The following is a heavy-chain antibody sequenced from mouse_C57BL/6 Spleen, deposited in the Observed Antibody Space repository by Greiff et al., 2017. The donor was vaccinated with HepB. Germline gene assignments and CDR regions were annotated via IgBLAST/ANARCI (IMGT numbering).Heavy chain of an antibody. CDR3: ARSSSGYPAWFAY. V-gene: IGHV1-64*01. CDR1: GYTFTSYW. J-gene: IGHJ3*01. D-gene: IGHD3-2*02. CDR2: IHPNSGST. Sequence: VQLQQPGAELVKPGASVKLSCKASGYTFTSYWMHWVKQRPGQGLEWIGMIHPNSGSTNYNEKFKSKATLTVDKSSSTAYMQLSSLTSEDSAVYYCARSSSGYPAWFAYWGQGTLVTVSA.